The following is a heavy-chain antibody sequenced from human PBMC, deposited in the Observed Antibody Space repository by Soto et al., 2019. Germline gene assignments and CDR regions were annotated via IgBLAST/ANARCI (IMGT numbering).Heavy chain of an antibody. CDR3: ASPAVSTIFRGMDV. Sequence: ASVKVSCKASGCTFTSYAMHWVRQAPGQRLEWMGWINAGNGNTKYSQKFQGRVTITRDTSASTAYMELSSLRSEDTAVYYCASPAVSTIFRGMDVWGQGTTVTVSS. CDR2: INAGNGNT. V-gene: IGHV1-3*01. J-gene: IGHJ6*02. D-gene: IGHD3-9*01. CDR1: GCTFTSYA.